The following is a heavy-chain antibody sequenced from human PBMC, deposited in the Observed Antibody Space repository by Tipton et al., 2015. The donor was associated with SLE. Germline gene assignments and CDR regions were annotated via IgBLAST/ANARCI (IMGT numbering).Heavy chain of an antibody. CDR2: INHSGST. J-gene: IGHJ6*03. V-gene: IGHV4-34*01. CDR1: GGSFSGYY. CDR3: ARGGGVAARRRAYYYYYMDV. D-gene: IGHD6-6*01. Sequence: TLSLTCAVYGGSFSGYYWSWIRQPPGKGLEWFGEINHSGSTTYNPSLKSRVTISVDTSKNQFSLKLSSVTAADTAVYYCARGGGVAARRRAYYYYYMDVWGKGTTVTVSS.